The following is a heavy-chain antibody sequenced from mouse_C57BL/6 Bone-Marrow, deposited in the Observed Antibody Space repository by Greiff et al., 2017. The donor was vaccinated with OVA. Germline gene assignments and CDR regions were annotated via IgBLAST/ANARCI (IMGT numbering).Heavy chain of an antibody. V-gene: IGHV1-55*01. Sequence: QVQLQQPGAELVKPGASVKMSCKASGYTFTSYWITWVKQRPGQGLEWIGDIYPGSGSTNYNEKFKSKATLTIEASSSTAYMQLSSLTSEGSAVYYCAREGTGSFYAMDYWGQGTSVTVAS. CDR2: IYPGSGST. CDR3: AREGTGSFYAMDY. J-gene: IGHJ4*01. D-gene: IGHD3-1*01. CDR1: GYTFTSYW.